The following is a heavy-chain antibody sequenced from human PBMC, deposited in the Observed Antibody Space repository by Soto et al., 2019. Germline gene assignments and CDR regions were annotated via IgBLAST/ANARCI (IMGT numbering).Heavy chain of an antibody. V-gene: IGHV4-31*03. D-gene: IGHD6-6*01. CDR3: ARESRRYTSSVGFYNGMDV. CDR1: GGSITRGGYY. CDR2: IYNSGSR. Sequence: PSETLSLTCNDSGGSITRGGYYWTWIRQHPGKGLEWIGYIYNSGSRYYNPSLKSRLTISMDTSNNQFSLRMTSVTAADTAIYYCARESRRYTSSVGFYNGMDVWGHGTTVAVSS. J-gene: IGHJ6*02.